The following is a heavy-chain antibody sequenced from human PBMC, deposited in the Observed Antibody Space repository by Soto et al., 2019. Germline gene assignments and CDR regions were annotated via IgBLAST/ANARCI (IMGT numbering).Heavy chain of an antibody. CDR3: ARDRKGSYYFDY. Sequence: GGSLRLSCAASGFTVSSNYMSWVRQAPGKGLEWVSVIYSGGSTYYADSVKGRFTISRDNSKNTLYLQMNSLRAEDTAVYYCARDRKGSYYFDYWGQGTLVTVSS. CDR2: IYSGGST. J-gene: IGHJ4*02. CDR1: GFTVSSNY. V-gene: IGHV3-66*01.